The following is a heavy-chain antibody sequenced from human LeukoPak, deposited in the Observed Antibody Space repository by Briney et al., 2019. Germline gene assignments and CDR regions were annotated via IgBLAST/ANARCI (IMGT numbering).Heavy chain of an antibody. CDR1: GGSMNDYY. V-gene: IGHV4-59*01. Sequence: PSETLSLTCTVSGGSMNDYYWSWIRQPPGTGLERIASFYYSGSTAYNPSLKSRATISLDTSKNQVSLNLNSVTAADTAVYYCARNGRDGSGYSSNWFDPWGQGTLVTVSS. CDR2: FYYSGST. D-gene: IGHD3-22*01. J-gene: IGHJ5*02. CDR3: ARNGRDGSGYSSNWFDP.